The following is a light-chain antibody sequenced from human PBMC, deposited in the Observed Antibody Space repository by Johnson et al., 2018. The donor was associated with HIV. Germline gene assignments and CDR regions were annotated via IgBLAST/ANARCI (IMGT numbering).Light chain of an antibody. CDR1: SSNIGKNY. J-gene: IGLJ1*01. CDR3: GTWDSSLSAGV. CDR2: QTN. V-gene: IGLV1-51*02. Sequence: QSVLTQPPSVSAAPGQKVTISCSGSSSNIGKNYVSWYQQLPGTAPKLLIYQTNKRPSGIPDRFSGSKSGTSATLGITGLQTGDEADYYCGTWDSSLSAGVFGTGTKVTVL.